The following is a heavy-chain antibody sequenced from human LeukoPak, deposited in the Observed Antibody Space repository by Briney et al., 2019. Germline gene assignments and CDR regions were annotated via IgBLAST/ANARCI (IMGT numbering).Heavy chain of an antibody. V-gene: IGHV4-61*02. J-gene: IGHJ5*02. D-gene: IGHD2-2*01. CDR3: AREVTYCSSTSCYWFDP. CDR2: IYTSGST. CDR1: GGSISSGSYY. Sequence: SETLSLTCTVSGGSISSGSYYWSWIRQPAGKGLEWIGRIYTSGSTNYNPSLKSRVTISVDTSKNQFSLKLSSVTAADTAVYYCAREVTYCSSTSCYWFDPWGQGTLVTVSS.